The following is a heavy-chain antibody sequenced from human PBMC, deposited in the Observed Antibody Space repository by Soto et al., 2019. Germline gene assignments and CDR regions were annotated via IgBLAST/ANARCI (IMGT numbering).Heavy chain of an antibody. V-gene: IGHV3-48*03. CDR3: AREMRMWWYDAFDI. CDR1: GFTFSSYE. CDR2: ISSSGSTI. J-gene: IGHJ3*02. Sequence: EVQLVESGGGLVQPGGSLRLSCAASGFTFSSYEMNWVRQAPGKGLEWVSYISSSGSTIYYADSVKGRFTISRDNAKNSLYLQMNSLTAEDTAVYYCAREMRMWWYDAFDIWGQGTMVTVSS. D-gene: IGHD2-15*01.